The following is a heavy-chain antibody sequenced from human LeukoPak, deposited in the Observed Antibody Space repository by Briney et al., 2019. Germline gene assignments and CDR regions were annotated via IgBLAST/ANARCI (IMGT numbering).Heavy chain of an antibody. J-gene: IGHJ4*02. V-gene: IGHV3-15*01. CDR1: GFTFSHAW. D-gene: IGHD3-22*01. CDR3: TTFGSSRYYYYFDY. Sequence: PGGSLRLSCGASGFTFSHAWMRWVRQAPGKGLEWVGRIKSKTDGGTTDYAAPVKGRFTISRDDSKNMLYLQMNSLKTEDTAVYYCTTFGSSRYYYYFDYWGQGKLVTVSS. CDR2: IKSKTDGGTT.